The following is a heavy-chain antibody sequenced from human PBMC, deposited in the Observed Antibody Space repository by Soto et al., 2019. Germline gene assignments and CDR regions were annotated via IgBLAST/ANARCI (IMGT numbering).Heavy chain of an antibody. D-gene: IGHD1-26*01. J-gene: IGHJ3*02. V-gene: IGHV4-61*01. CDR1: GGSVSSGSYC. CDR3: ARDGSYDAFDI. CDR2: IYYSGST. Sequence: KPSETLSRTCTVSGGSVSSGSYCWSWIRQPPGKGLEWIGYIYYSGSTNYNPSLKSRVTISVDTSKNQFSLKLSSVTAADTAVYYCARDGSYDAFDIWGQGTMVT.